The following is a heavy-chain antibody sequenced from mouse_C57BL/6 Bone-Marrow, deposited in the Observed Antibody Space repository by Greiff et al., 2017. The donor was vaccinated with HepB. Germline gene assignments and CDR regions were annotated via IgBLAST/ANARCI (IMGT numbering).Heavy chain of an antibody. Sequence: QVQLQQSGAELVRPGTSVKMSCKASGYTFTNYWIGWAKQRPGHGLEWIGDIYPGGGYTNYNEKFKGKATLTADKSSRTAYMQFSSLTSEDSAIYYCARRDDHYAMDYWGQGTSVTVSS. D-gene: IGHD2-3*01. V-gene: IGHV1-63*01. CDR3: ARRDDHYAMDY. CDR2: IYPGGGYT. CDR1: GYTFTNYW. J-gene: IGHJ4*01.